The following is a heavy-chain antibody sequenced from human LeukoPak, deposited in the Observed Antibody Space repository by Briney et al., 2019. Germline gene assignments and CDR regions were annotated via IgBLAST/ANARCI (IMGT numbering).Heavy chain of an antibody. CDR3: AKDRGGSSGYFDY. Sequence: GGSLRLSCAASGFTFSNYWMHWVRQAPGKGLVWVSRINNDGSSTNYADSVKGRFTISRDNSKNTLYLQMNSLRAEDTAVYYCAKDRGGSSGYFDYWGQGTLVTVSS. D-gene: IGHD3-22*01. CDR2: INNDGSST. J-gene: IGHJ4*02. V-gene: IGHV3-74*01. CDR1: GFTFSNYW.